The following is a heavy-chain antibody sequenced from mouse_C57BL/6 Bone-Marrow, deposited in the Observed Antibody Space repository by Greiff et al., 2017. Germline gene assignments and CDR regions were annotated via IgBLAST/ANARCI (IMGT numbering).Heavy chain of an antibody. J-gene: IGHJ3*01. CDR2: FYPGSGSI. D-gene: IGHD3-2*02. V-gene: IGHV1-62-2*01. CDR3: ASHEYGKTAQAWFAY. Sequence: QVQLKESGAELVKPGASVKLSCKASGYNFTEYTIHWVKQRSGQGLEWIGWFYPGSGSIKYNEKFKDKATLTADKSSSTVYMELISLTSEDSAVYFSASHEYGKTAQAWFAYWGQGTLVSVSA. CDR1: GYNFTEYT.